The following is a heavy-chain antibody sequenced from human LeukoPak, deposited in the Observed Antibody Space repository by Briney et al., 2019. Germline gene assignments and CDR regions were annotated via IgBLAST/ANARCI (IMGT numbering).Heavy chain of an antibody. J-gene: IGHJ4*02. Sequence: PSETLSLTCTVSGGSISSSSYYWGWIRQPPGKGLEWIGSIYYSGSTYYNPSLKSRVTISVDTSKNQFSLKLSSVTAADTAVYYCARLQGGYSSSWSYDYWGQGTLVTVSS. D-gene: IGHD6-13*01. V-gene: IGHV4-39*07. CDR2: IYYSGST. CDR3: ARLQGGYSSSWSYDY. CDR1: GGSISSSSYY.